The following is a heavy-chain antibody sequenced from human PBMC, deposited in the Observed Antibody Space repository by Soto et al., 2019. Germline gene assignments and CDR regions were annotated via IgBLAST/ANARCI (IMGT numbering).Heavy chain of an antibody. CDR2: TYYRSKWYN. CDR1: EASRASNSGG. V-gene: IGHV6-1*01. J-gene: IGHJ5*02. Sequence: SLADALTEASRASNSGGWSWVRHPPSRGLEWLGRTYYRSKWYNDYAVSVKSRITINPDTSKNQFSLQLNSVTPEDTAVYYCARDSRKWFDPWRHGTLVPV. CDR3: ARDSRKWFDP.